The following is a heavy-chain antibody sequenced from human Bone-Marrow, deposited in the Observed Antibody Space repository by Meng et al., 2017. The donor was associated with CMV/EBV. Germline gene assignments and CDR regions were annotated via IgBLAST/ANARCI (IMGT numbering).Heavy chain of an antibody. CDR2: ISGSGVST. V-gene: IGHV3-23*01. CDR1: GFTFSSYA. CDR3: AKPRVVVPAAPYYGMDV. D-gene: IGHD2-2*01. J-gene: IGHJ6*02. Sequence: GESLKISCAASGFTFSSYAMSWVRQAPGKGLEWVSSISGSGVSTNYADSVKGRFTISRDNSKNTLYLQMNSLRAEDTAVYYCAKPRVVVPAAPYYGMDVWGQGTTVTVSS.